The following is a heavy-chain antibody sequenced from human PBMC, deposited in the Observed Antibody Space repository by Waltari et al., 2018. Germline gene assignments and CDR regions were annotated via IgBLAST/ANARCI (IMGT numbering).Heavy chain of an antibody. J-gene: IGHJ5*02. CDR1: GFIFSNYE. D-gene: IGHD4-17*01. Sequence: EEHLVESGGGLVQPGGSLRLSCAASGFIFSNYEMNWIRQAPGKRLEWVSYIRSSGSTSYYADSAKGRFTISRDNAKNSLYLQMNSLRAEDTAVYYCARRDDYGDDPFWTWGQGTLVTVSS. CDR2: IRSSGSTS. V-gene: IGHV3-48*03. CDR3: ARRDDYGDDPFWT.